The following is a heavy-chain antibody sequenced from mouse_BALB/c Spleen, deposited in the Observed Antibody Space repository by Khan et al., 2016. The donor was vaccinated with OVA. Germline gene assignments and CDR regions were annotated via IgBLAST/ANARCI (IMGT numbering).Heavy chain of an antibody. Sequence: QVQLKESGPGLVAPSQTLSITCTVSGFSLTSYGVHWVRQPPGKGLEWLGVIWAGGSTNHNSALMSRLSISKDNSKSQVFLKMNSLQTDDTARYYCARAFYYGAWFVYWGQGTLVTVSA. D-gene: IGHD1-1*01. CDR1: GFSLTSYG. J-gene: IGHJ3*01. CDR2: IWAGGST. CDR3: ARAFYYGAWFVY. V-gene: IGHV2-9*02.